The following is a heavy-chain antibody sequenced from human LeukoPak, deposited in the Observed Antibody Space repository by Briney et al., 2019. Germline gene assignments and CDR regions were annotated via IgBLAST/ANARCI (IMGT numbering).Heavy chain of an antibody. V-gene: IGHV1-2*02. Sequence: VREAPGKGLEWMGWINPKSGGTKHVVNFQGRVTMTRDTSISTAYMELSRLRSDDTAVYYCVGYGMDVWGQGTTVTVSS. CDR2: INPKSGGT. J-gene: IGHJ6*02. CDR3: VGYGMDV.